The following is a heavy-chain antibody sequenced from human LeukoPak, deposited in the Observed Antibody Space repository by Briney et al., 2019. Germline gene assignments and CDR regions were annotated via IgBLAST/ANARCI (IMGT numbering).Heavy chain of an antibody. J-gene: IGHJ4*02. CDR3: ASLYFYGSGSFPNY. V-gene: IGHV4-39*01. CDR2: IHDSGST. D-gene: IGHD3-10*01. CDR1: GGSISTRYYY. Sequence: SETLSLTCAVSGGSISTRYYYWGGIRQPPGKGLEWIGTIHDSGSTYYSPSLKSQVTISVDTSNNQFSLKLSSVTAGDTAVYYCASLYFYGSGSFPNYWGPGILVTVST.